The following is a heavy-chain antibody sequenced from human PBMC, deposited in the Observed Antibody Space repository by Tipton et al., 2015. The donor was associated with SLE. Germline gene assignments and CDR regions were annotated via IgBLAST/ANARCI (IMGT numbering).Heavy chain of an antibody. CDR2: VSHRGTT. J-gene: IGHJ4*02. Sequence: TLSLTCAVYGGTFRDYFWSWIRQPPGKGLEWIGEVSHRGTTNYKPSLDSRVTLSLDRFNNQFTLKMTSVTAADTAVYYCANQNWNYYFWGQGNLVTVSP. CDR3: ANQNWNYYF. CDR1: GGTFRDYF. D-gene: IGHD1-7*01. V-gene: IGHV4-34*08.